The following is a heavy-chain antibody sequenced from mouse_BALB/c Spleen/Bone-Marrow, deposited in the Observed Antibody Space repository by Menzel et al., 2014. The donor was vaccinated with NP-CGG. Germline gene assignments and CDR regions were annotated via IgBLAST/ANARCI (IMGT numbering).Heavy chain of an antibody. V-gene: IGHV1-18*01. CDR2: INPNSGGT. CDR1: GYTFTEYT. J-gene: IGHJ1*01. Sequence: VQLQQSGPELVKPGASVKISCKTSGYTFTEYTMHWVKQSHGKSLEWIGDINPNSGGTSYNQKFKGKATLTVDKSSSTAYMELRSLTSEDSAVYYCARPIYYDFFYWYFDVWGAGTTVTVSS. D-gene: IGHD2-4*01. CDR3: ARPIYYDFFYWYFDV.